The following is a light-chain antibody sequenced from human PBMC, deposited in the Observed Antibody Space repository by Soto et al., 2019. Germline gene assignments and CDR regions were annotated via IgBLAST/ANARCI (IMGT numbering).Light chain of an antibody. CDR3: QQYGRYPT. CDR2: KAS. CDR1: QSTSSW. V-gene: IGKV1-5*03. J-gene: IGKJ1*01. Sequence: DIQMTQSPSTLSASVGDRVTITCLASQSTSSWLAWYQHKPGKAPNLLIYKASSLESGVPSRFSGSGSGTEFTLTISSLQPDDVATYYCQQYGRYPTFGQGTKVEIK.